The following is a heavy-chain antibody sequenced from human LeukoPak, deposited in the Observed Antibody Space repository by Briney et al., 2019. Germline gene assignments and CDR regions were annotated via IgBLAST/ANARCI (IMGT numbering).Heavy chain of an antibody. CDR2: ISWDGGST. V-gene: IGHV3-43*01. Sequence: GGSLRLSCAASGFTFYDYTMHWVRHAPGKGLEWVSLISWDGGSTYYADSVKGRFTISRDNSKNSLYLQMNSLRTEDTALYYCAKGGYPYDYWGQGTLVTVSS. D-gene: IGHD2-15*01. CDR1: GFTFYDYT. CDR3: AKGGYPYDY. J-gene: IGHJ4*02.